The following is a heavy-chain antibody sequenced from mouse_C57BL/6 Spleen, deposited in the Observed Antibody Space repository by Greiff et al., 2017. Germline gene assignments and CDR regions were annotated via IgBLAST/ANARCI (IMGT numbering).Heavy chain of an antibody. CDR3: ARSGYGNYVYYAMDY. D-gene: IGHD2-10*02. J-gene: IGHJ4*01. CDR2: IHPNSGST. V-gene: IGHV1-64*01. CDR1: GYTFTSYW. Sequence: QVQLQQPGAELVKPGASVKLSCKASGYTFTSYWMHWVKQRPGQGLEWIGMIHPNSGSTNYNEKFKSKATLTVDKSSSTAYMQLSSLTSEDSAVYYFARSGYGNYVYYAMDYWGQGTSVTVSS.